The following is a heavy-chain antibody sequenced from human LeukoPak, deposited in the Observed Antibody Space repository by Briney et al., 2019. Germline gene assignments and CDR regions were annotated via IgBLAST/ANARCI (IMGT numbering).Heavy chain of an antibody. CDR1: GGSISSYY. Sequence: SETLSLTCTVSGGSISSYYWSWIRQPPGKGLEWIGYIYYSGSTNCNPSVKSRVAMSVDTSKKQFSLKLSSLTAADTAVYYCARAAMVRGVIIGLDYWGQGTLVTVSS. CDR3: ARAAMVRGVIIGLDY. CDR2: IYYSGST. D-gene: IGHD3-10*01. J-gene: IGHJ4*02. V-gene: IGHV4-59*01.